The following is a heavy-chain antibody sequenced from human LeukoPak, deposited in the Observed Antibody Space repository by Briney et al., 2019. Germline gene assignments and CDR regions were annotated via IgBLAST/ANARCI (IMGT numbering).Heavy chain of an antibody. V-gene: IGHV3-23*01. CDR2: ISGSGGST. Sequence: QPGGSLRLSCAASGFTFSSYWMHWVRQAPGKGLEWVSGISGSGGSTYYADSVKGRFTISRDNSRNTLYLQMNSPRAEDTAVYYCAILPGYSSGWYEVNYWGQGTLVTVSS. CDR1: GFTFSSYW. D-gene: IGHD6-13*01. CDR3: AILPGYSSGWYEVNY. J-gene: IGHJ4*02.